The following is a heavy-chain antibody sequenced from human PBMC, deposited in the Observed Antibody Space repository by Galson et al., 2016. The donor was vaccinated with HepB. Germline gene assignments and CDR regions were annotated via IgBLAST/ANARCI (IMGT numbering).Heavy chain of an antibody. Sequence: SVKVSCKASGYTFTGYFIHWVRQAPGQGLEWMGWIKPNRGGTNYGQKFQGRVTMTRDTSISAAYMELSRLRSDDTAVYYCVRGSRSSSWYLVNHYNWFDAWGQGTLFAVSS. CDR1: GYTFTGYF. V-gene: IGHV1-2*02. J-gene: IGHJ5*02. D-gene: IGHD6-13*01. CDR3: VRGSRSSSWYLVNHYNWFDA. CDR2: IKPNRGGT.